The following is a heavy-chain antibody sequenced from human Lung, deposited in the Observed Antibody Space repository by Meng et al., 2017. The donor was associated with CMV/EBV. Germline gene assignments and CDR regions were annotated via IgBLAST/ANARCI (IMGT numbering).Heavy chain of an antibody. D-gene: IGHD3-3*01. CDR2: IRYDGNNK. V-gene: IGHV3-30*02. CDR1: GFTFRFSG. J-gene: IGHJ6*02. CDR3: AKDLRSLRRFYYYVMDV. Sequence: GGXRRPXXAAPGFTFRFSGLHWFRQAPGKGLEWVAFIRYDGNNKFYADSVKGRFTISRDRSKNTLYLQMNSLRADDTAVYYCAKDLRSLRRFYYYVMDVWGQGXTVTVSS.